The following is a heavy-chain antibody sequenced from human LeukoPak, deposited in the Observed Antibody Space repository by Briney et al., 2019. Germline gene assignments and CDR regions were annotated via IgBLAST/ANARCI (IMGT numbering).Heavy chain of an antibody. Sequence: GGSLRLSCAASGFTFSSYGMHWVRQAPGKGLEWVAVIWYDGSNKYYADSVKGRFTISRDNSKNTLYLQMNSLRAEDKAVYYCARVRGYSGYGALVYWGQGTLVTVSS. CDR3: ARVRGYSGYGALVY. J-gene: IGHJ4*02. CDR2: IWYDGSNK. CDR1: GFTFSSYG. D-gene: IGHD5-12*01. V-gene: IGHV3-33*01.